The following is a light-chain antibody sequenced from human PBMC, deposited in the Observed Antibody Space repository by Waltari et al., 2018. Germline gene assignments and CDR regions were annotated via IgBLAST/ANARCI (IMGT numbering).Light chain of an antibody. CDR2: YAS. Sequence: EIVLTQYPDFQSVTPKEKVTITCRASQGIGSSLHWYQQKPDQSPKLLIKYASQSFSGVPSRFSGSGSRTEFTLTINSLEAEDAATYYCHQSGSLPFTFGPGTKVDIK. V-gene: IGKV6-21*01. CDR3: HQSGSLPFT. CDR1: QGIGSS. J-gene: IGKJ3*01.